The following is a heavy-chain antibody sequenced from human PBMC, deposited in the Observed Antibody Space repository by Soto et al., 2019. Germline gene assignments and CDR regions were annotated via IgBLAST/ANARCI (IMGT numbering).Heavy chain of an antibody. Sequence: QVQLVQSGAEVKKPGASVKVSCKASGGTFSSYAISWVRQAPGQGLEWMGGIIAIFGTANYAQKFQGRVTITADKSTSTTYMELSSLRSEDTAVYYCARGSYYCDSSGYTGWLDPWGQGTLVTVSS. CDR2: IIAIFGTA. CDR1: GGTFSSYA. D-gene: IGHD3-22*01. V-gene: IGHV1-69*06. CDR3: ARGSYYCDSSGYTGWLDP. J-gene: IGHJ5*02.